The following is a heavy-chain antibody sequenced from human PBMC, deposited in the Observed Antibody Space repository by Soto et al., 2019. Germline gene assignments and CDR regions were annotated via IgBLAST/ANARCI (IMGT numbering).Heavy chain of an antibody. Sequence: QVQLVQSGAEVKKPGASVNVSCKASGYTFTNFHLHWVRQAPGQRHEWMGIINPSGGSTRYAQKFQGRVVMTRDTSTNTVYMELGRLRYEDTAVYYCARPLRFLDPRDNYAMDVWGQGTTVTVSS. CDR2: INPSGGST. V-gene: IGHV1-46*01. CDR1: GYTFTNFH. D-gene: IGHD3-3*01. CDR3: ARPLRFLDPRDNYAMDV. J-gene: IGHJ6*02.